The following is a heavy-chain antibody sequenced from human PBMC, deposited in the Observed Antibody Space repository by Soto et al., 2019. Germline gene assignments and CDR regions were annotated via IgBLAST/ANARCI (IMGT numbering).Heavy chain of an antibody. V-gene: IGHV1-46*01. CDR3: LRHRFGYGDSGD. CDR2: INHSDGST. CDR1: GYTFTTYY. D-gene: IGHD4-17*01. Sequence: QVFLVQSGAEVKKPGASVKVSCKTSGYTFTTYYMHWVRQAPGQGLEWMGVINHSDGSTYSAQKFQGRVTMTRDTSTSTVYLELSSRRAEDSAMYYCLRHRFGYGDSGDWGQGTLVTVSS. J-gene: IGHJ4*02.